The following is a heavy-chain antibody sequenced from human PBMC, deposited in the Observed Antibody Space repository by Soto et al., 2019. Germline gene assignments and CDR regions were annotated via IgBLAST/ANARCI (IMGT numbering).Heavy chain of an antibody. CDR3: ARGPYDYVWGSYRYSAYYFDY. D-gene: IGHD3-16*02. Sequence: TSETLSLTCAVYGGSFSGYYWSWIRQPPGKGLEWIGEINHSGSTNYNPSLKSRVTISVDTSKNQFSLKLSSVTAADTAVYYCARGPYDYVWGSYRYSAYYFDYWGQGTLVTVSS. CDR2: INHSGST. V-gene: IGHV4-34*01. J-gene: IGHJ4*02. CDR1: GGSFSGYY.